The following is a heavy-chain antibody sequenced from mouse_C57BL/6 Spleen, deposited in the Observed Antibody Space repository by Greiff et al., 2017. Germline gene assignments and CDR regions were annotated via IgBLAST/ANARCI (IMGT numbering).Heavy chain of an antibody. CDR2: IYPGDGDT. Sequence: QVQLKESGPELVKPGASVKISCKASGYAFSSSWMNWVKQRPGKGLEWIGRIYPGDGDTNYNGKFKGKATLTADKSSSTAYMQLSSLTSEDSAVYFCARGLLHFDYWGQGTTLTVSS. CDR1: GYAFSSSW. D-gene: IGHD2-3*01. V-gene: IGHV1-82*01. CDR3: ARGLLHFDY. J-gene: IGHJ2*01.